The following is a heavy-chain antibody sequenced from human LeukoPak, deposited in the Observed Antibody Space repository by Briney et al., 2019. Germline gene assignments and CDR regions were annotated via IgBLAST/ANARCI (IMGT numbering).Heavy chain of an antibody. CDR2: IYYSGST. Sequence: PSETLSLTCTVSGGSISSSSYYWGWIRQPPGKGLEWIGSIYYSGSTYYNPSLKSRVTISVDTSKNQFSLKLSSVTAADTAVYYCARERPGRGDGESYGPVAFDIWGQGTMVTVSS. D-gene: IGHD3-10*01. J-gene: IGHJ3*02. CDR1: GGSISSSSYY. V-gene: IGHV4-39*07. CDR3: ARERPGRGDGESYGPVAFDI.